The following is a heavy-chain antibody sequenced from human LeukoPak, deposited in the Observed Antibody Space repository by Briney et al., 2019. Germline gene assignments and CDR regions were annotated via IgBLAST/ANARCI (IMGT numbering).Heavy chain of an antibody. V-gene: IGHV4-59*01. CDR1: GYSITSYY. CDR3: ARGFRRDGYFDY. D-gene: IGHD5-24*01. CDR2: IFYSGNT. Sequence: SETLSLTCTVSGYSITSYYWSWIRQPPGKGLEWIGYIFYSGNTDYNPSLKRRVTISVDTSRNQFSLKLDSVTAADTAVYYCARGFRRDGYFDYWGQGTLVTVSS. J-gene: IGHJ4*02.